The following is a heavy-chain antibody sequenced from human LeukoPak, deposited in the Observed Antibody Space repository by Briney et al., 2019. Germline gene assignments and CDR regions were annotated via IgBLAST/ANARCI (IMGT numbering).Heavy chain of an antibody. CDR2: INHSGST. Sequence: SETLSLTCAVYGGSFRGYYWSWIRQPPGKGLEWIGEINHSGSTNYNPSLKSRVTISVDTSKNQFSLKLSSVTAADTAVYYCARGGRLLKWGQGTLVTVSS. D-gene: IGHD3-22*01. J-gene: IGHJ4*02. CDR3: ARGGRLLK. V-gene: IGHV4-34*01. CDR1: GGSFRGYY.